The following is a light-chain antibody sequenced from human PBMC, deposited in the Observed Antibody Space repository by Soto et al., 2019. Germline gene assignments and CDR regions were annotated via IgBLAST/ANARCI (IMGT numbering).Light chain of an antibody. J-gene: IGKJ1*01. Sequence: QMTQSPFTLSASVGDRVTITCRASQTIHRWLAWYQQRPGQAPKLLIYDASNLGAGVPSRFSGSGSGTEFTLTISSLQPDDFATYYCQQYNSVAWTFGHGTTVELK. V-gene: IGKV1-5*01. CDR3: QQYNSVAWT. CDR2: DAS. CDR1: QTIHRW.